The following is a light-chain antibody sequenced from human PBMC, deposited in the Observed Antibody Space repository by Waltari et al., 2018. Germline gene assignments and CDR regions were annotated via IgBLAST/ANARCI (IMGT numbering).Light chain of an antibody. CDR1: QDIPHN. J-gene: IGKJ3*01. CDR3: QQYKDYPLT. V-gene: IGKV1-16*01. CDR2: AAS. Sequence: DIQMTQSPSSMSASVGDTITITCRASQDIPHNLTWFQQRPGKAPQSLIFAASSLQSGVPSRFSGRGSVTEFSLTIRGLQPEDFATYYCQQYKDYPLTFGPGTRVDF.